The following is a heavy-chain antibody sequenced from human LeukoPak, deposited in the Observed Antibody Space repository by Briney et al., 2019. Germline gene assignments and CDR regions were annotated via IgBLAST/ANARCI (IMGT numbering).Heavy chain of an antibody. J-gene: IGHJ4*02. CDR3: ARQGSEIDY. CDR1: GFTLSHYY. Sequence: GGSLRLSCAASGFTLSHYYMTWIRQAPGKGLEWLSCISSSGDTICYADSVKGRFTVSGDNAENSLYLQMNSLRAEDTAMYYCARQGSEIDYWGQGTLVTVSS. V-gene: IGHV3-11*01. CDR2: ISSSGDTI.